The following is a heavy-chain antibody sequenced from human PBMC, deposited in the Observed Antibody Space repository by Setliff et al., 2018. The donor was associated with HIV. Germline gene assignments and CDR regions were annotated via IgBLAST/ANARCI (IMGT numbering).Heavy chain of an antibody. CDR1: GYSFANYG. Sequence: ASVKVSCKASGYSFANYGLSWVRQVPGQGLEWMGWITVYNGDTNYAQKLQGRGTMTADTSTGTAYMELRSLRSDDTAVYYCARGYYRDGFDFWGQGTLVTVSS. J-gene: IGHJ4*02. CDR2: ITVYNGDT. V-gene: IGHV1-18*04. CDR3: ARGYYRDGFDF. D-gene: IGHD3-16*01.